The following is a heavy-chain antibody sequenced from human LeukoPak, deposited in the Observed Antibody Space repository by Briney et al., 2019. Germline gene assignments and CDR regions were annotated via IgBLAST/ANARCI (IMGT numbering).Heavy chain of an antibody. CDR2: IRSDGSNK. D-gene: IGHD6-19*01. J-gene: IGHJ4*02. CDR1: GFTFSSYG. Sequence: PXXSXXXXCXASGFTFSSYGMHWVRQAPGKGLKWVAFIRSDGSNKYYADSVKGRFTISRDNSKNTLYLQMNSLRAEDTAVYYXXXXLSSAWGELGYWGQGTLITVSS. CDR3: XXXLSSAWGELGY. V-gene: IGHV3-30*02.